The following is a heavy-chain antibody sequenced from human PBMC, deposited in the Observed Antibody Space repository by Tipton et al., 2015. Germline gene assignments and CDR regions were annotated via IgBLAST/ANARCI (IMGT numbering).Heavy chain of an antibody. V-gene: IGHV4-39*01. Sequence: LRLSCTVSGGSISSRNYYWGWIRQPPGMGLEWIGTIYYRGSTFYNPSLKSRVTISVDTSKNQFSLKLSSVTAADTAVYYCARRIAAAHADYWGQGTLVTVSS. CDR3: ARRIAAAHADY. CDR1: GGSISSRNYY. J-gene: IGHJ4*02. CDR2: IYYRGST. D-gene: IGHD6-13*01.